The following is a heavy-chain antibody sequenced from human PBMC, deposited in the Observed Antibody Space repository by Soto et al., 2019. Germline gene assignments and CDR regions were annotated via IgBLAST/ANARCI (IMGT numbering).Heavy chain of an antibody. CDR2: IKQDGSET. J-gene: IGHJ4*02. CDR1: GFIFSSYW. Sequence: GGSLRLSCAASGFIFSSYWMSWVRQAPGKGLEWVANIKQDGSETYYVDSVKGRFTISRDNAKNSLYLQMNTLRAEDTAVYYCAREGQFAYWGQGTLVTVSS. D-gene: IGHD3-10*01. CDR3: AREGQFAY. V-gene: IGHV3-7*03.